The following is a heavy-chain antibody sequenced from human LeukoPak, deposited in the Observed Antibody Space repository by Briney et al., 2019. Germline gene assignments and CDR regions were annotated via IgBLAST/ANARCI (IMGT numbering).Heavy chain of an antibody. CDR1: GFTVSSNY. CDR2: IYGGGST. Sequence: PGGSLRLSCAASGFTVSSNYMSWVRQAPGKGLEWVSVIYGGGSTYYADSVKGRFTISRDNSKNTLYLQMNSLRAEDTAVYYCARGRDGYKRGFDYWGQGTLVTVSS. D-gene: IGHD5-24*01. V-gene: IGHV3-66*01. CDR3: ARGRDGYKRGFDY. J-gene: IGHJ4*02.